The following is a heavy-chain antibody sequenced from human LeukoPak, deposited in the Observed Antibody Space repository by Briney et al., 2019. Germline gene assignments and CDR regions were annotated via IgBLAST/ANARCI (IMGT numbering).Heavy chain of an antibody. V-gene: IGHV3-30*18. Sequence: GGSLRLSCAASGFTFSSYDMHWVRQAPGKGLEWVAVISYDGSNKYYADSVKGRFTISRDNSKNTLYLQMNSLRAEDTAVYYCANTDSSGYQYYFDYWGQGTLVTVSS. CDR2: ISYDGSNK. CDR3: ANTDSSGYQYYFDY. CDR1: GFTFSSYD. D-gene: IGHD3-22*01. J-gene: IGHJ4*02.